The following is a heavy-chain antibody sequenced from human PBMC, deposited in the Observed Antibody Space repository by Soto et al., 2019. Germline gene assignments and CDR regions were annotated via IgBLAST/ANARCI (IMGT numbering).Heavy chain of an antibody. CDR1: GGTFSSYT. V-gene: IGHV1-69*02. J-gene: IGHJ5*02. D-gene: IGHD6-13*01. Sequence: QVQLVQSGAEVKKPGSSVKVSCKASGGTFSSYTISWVRQAPGQGLEWMGRIIPILGIANYAQKFQGRVTITADKSTSTAYMELSSLRSEDTAVYYCARVGIAAAGRWFDPWGQGTLVTVSS. CDR3: ARVGIAAAGRWFDP. CDR2: IIPILGIA.